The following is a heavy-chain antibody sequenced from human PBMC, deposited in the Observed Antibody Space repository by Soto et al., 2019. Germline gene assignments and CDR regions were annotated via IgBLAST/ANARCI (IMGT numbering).Heavy chain of an antibody. CDR3: ARSGGLDRDFNY. CDR2: IIPMFDTP. V-gene: IGHV1-69*12. J-gene: IGHJ4*02. CDR1: GGTFSSDS. Sequence: QVQLVQSGAEVKKPGSSVKVSCKDSGGTFSSDSFSWVRQAPGQGLEWMGGIIPMFDTPIYAQKFQDRVTITADESTSTANMQLSSLRSVDTAVYYCARSGGLDRDFNYWGQGSLVTVSS. D-gene: IGHD2-15*01.